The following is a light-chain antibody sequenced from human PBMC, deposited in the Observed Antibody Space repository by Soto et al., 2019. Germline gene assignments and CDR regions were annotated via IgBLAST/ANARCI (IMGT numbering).Light chain of an antibody. CDR2: LGS. CDR3: MQALQTLLT. V-gene: IGKV2-28*01. CDR1: QSLLQSNGYSY. Sequence: VMTQSPLSLPVTPGEPASISCRCGQSLLQSNGYSYLDWYLQKPGQSPQLLIYLGSNRASGVPDRFSGSGSGTDFTLKISRVEAEDVGVYYCMQALQTLLTFGGGTKVEIK. J-gene: IGKJ4*01.